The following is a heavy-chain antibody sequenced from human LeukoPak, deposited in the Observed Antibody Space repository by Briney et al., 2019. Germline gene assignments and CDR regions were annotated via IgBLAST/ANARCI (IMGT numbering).Heavy chain of an antibody. CDR1: GFAFSTYW. V-gene: IGHV3-7*03. D-gene: IGHD3-3*01. J-gene: IGHJ2*01. CDR3: ARAEWSNWYFDL. Sequence: GGSLKLSCAASGFAFSTYWMNWVRQAPGKGLEWVANIKQDGSEKYYVDSVKGRFTLSRDSAKNSLYLQMNSLRAEDTAVYYCARAEWSNWYFDLWGRGTLVTVSS. CDR2: IKQDGSEK.